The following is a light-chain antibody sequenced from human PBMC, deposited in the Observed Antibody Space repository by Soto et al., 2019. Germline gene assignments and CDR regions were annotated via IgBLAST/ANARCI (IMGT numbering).Light chain of an antibody. V-gene: IGLV2-14*03. CDR1: SSDVGGYNY. Sequence: RGAGYECTGQWTPIPCKKNSSDVGGYNYVSWYQHHPGKAPKLMIYDVSNRPSGVSNRFSGSKSGNTASLTISGLQPEDEADYYCSSYTTSNTRQIVFGAGTKVTVL. CDR3: SSYTTSNTRQIV. J-gene: IGLJ1*01. CDR2: DVS.